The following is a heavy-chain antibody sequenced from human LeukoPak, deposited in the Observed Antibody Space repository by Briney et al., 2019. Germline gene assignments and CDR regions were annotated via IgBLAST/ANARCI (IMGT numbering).Heavy chain of an antibody. CDR3: ARDSPPIVLMVYAIPLDY. CDR2: MNPNSGNT. D-gene: IGHD2-8*01. Sequence: ASVKVSCKASGYTFTSYDINWVRQATGQGLEWMGWMNPNSGNTGYAQKLQGRVTMTTDTSTSTAYMELRSLRSDDTAVYYCARDSPPIVLMVYAIPLDYWGQGTLVTVSS. J-gene: IGHJ4*02. CDR1: GYTFTSYD. V-gene: IGHV1-8*01.